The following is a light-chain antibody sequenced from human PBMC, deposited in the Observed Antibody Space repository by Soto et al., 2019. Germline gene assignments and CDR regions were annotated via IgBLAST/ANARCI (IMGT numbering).Light chain of an antibody. J-gene: IGKJ2*02. CDR3: QQFDSVPCT. Sequence: IRMTQSPSSLSASVGDRVTITCQASQDIKNYLIWYQQKPGKAPKLLIYDASTLGTGVSSRFSGSGSGTHFTLTISSLQPEDIATYYCQQFDSVPCTFGQGTKLEIK. CDR1: QDIKNY. V-gene: IGKV1-33*01. CDR2: DAS.